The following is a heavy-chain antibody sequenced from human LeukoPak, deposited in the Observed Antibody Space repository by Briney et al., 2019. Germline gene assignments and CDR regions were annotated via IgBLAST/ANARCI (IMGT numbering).Heavy chain of an antibody. CDR3: AKERATTTSFDY. CDR2: IGGNGGGT. CDR1: GFTFSSFP. D-gene: IGHD4-11*01. J-gene: IGHJ4*02. Sequence: EGSLRLSCAASGFTFSSFPMGWVRQAPGTGLEWVSIIGGNGGGTYYADSVKGRFTISRDNSKNTLNSLRAEDTAVYFCAKERATTTSFDYWGQGTLVTVSS. V-gene: IGHV3-23*01.